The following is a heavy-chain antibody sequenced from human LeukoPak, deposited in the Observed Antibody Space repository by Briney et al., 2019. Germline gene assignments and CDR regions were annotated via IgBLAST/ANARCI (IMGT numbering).Heavy chain of an antibody. CDR2: IYSSGST. V-gene: IGHV4-4*07. D-gene: IGHD6-19*01. CDR1: GGSISNCY. Sequence: SETLSLTCTVSGGSISNCYWSWIRQPAGKTLEWIGRIYSSGSTNYNPSLKSRVTMSLDTSKNQFSLKLSSVTAADTAVYFCARETTGAGTARPFDYWGQGTLVTVSS. CDR3: ARETTGAGTARPFDY. J-gene: IGHJ4*02.